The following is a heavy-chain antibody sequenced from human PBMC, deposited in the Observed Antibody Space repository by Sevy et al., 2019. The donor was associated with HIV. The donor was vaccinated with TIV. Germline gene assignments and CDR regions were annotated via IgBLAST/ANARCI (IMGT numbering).Heavy chain of an antibody. CDR1: GYSFTSYC. J-gene: IGHJ6*02. Sequence: GESLKISCKISGYSFTSYCIGWVRQMTGKGLEWMGIFCPGDSDISYSPSFQGQVTISAAKSISTVYLQWRSLTASDTAMYYCPRQGPSDGMDVWGRGTTVTVSS. CDR3: PRQGPSDGMDV. CDR2: FCPGDSDI. V-gene: IGHV5-51*01.